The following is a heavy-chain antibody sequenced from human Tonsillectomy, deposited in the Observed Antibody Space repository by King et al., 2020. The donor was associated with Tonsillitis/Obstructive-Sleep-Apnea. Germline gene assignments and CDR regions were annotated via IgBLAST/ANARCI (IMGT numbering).Heavy chain of an antibody. CDR3: ATDTVTSRYLQH. D-gene: IGHD4-17*01. Sequence: VQLVESGGGLVKPGGSLRLSCAASGVTFSNACMSWVRQAPGKGREWVGRIKSKNDGGTTDYAAPVKGRFTIARDDSKNTLYLQMNSLKTEDTAVYYCATDTVTSRYLQHWGQGTLVTVSS. V-gene: IGHV3-15*01. J-gene: IGHJ1*01. CDR2: IKSKNDGGTT. CDR1: GVTFSNAC.